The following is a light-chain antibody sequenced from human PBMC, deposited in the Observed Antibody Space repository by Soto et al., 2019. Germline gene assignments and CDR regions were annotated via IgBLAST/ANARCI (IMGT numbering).Light chain of an antibody. CDR1: QSVSSSY. Sequence: EIVLTKSPGTLSLSQGERATLSCRASQSVSSSYLAWYQQKPGQAPRLLIYGASSRATGIPDRFSGSGSGTDFTLTISRLEPEDFAVYYCQQYGSSPPSTFGQGTKVDIK. CDR3: QQYGSSPPST. CDR2: GAS. V-gene: IGKV3-20*01. J-gene: IGKJ1*01.